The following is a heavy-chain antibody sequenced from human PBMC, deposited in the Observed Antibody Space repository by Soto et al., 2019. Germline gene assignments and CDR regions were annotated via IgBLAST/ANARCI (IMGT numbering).Heavy chain of an antibody. CDR1: GFTFSSYW. CDR3: ARERITMVRGVNSDYYYYGMDV. D-gene: IGHD3-10*01. CDR2: IKQDGSEK. V-gene: IGHV3-7*04. J-gene: IGHJ6*02. Sequence: HPGGSLRLSCAASGFTFSSYWMSWVRQAPGKGLEWVANIKQDGSEKYYVDSVKGRFTISRDNAKNSLYLQMNSLRAEDTAVYYCARERITMVRGVNSDYYYYGMDVWGQGTTVTVSS.